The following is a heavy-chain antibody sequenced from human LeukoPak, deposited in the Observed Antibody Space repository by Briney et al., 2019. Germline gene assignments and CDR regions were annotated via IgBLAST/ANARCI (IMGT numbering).Heavy chain of an antibody. J-gene: IGHJ3*02. D-gene: IGHD3-10*01. CDR3: ARTYYYGSGSYYDSRDGFDI. Sequence: SETLSLTCTVSGGSISSGGYYWSWIRQHPGKGLEWIGYIYYSGSTYYNPSLKSRVTISVDTSKNQFSLKLNSVTAADTAVYYCARTYYYGSGSYYDSRDGFDIWGQGTVVTVSS. CDR1: GGSISSGGYY. CDR2: IYYSGST. V-gene: IGHV4-31*03.